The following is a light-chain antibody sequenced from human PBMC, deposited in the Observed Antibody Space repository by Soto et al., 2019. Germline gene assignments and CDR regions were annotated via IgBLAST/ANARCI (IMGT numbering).Light chain of an antibody. CDR1: QTISSW. Sequence: DIQMTQSPSALSASVVDRFTITCRASQTISSWLAWYQQKPGEAPRLLIYQASSLETEVPSRFSGSGSGTEFTLTISSLQPGDFATYYCQQYNSYSTFGQGTRLEI. CDR2: QAS. V-gene: IGKV1-5*03. CDR3: QQYNSYST. J-gene: IGKJ5*01.